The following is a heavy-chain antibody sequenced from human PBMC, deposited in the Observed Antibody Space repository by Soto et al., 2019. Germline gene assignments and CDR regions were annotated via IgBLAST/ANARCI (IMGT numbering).Heavy chain of an antibody. Sequence: VGSLRLSCSASGFRFSDYAMSWVRQAPGKGLEWVSVISGSAGSTFYADSVKGRFTISRDNSQSTLYLQMNSLRAEDTAVYYCGKELTSTWYPLDYWGQGTLVTVSS. D-gene: IGHD6-13*01. J-gene: IGHJ4*02. V-gene: IGHV3-23*01. CDR3: GKELTSTWYPLDY. CDR1: GFRFSDYA. CDR2: ISGSAGST.